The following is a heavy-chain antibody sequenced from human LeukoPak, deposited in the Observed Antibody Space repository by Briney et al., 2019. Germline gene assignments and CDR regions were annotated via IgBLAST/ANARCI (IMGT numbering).Heavy chain of an antibody. Sequence: GGSLRLSCAASGFTFSSYAMSWVRQAPGKGLEWVSAISGSGDRTYSADSVKGRFTISRDNSKNTLYLQMNSLRAEDTAVYYCARVFTPPGVRGVIIYYGMDVWGQGTTVAVSS. CDR3: ARVFTPPGVRGVIIYYGMDV. CDR1: GFTFSSYA. V-gene: IGHV3-23*01. J-gene: IGHJ6*02. D-gene: IGHD3-10*01. CDR2: ISGSGDRT.